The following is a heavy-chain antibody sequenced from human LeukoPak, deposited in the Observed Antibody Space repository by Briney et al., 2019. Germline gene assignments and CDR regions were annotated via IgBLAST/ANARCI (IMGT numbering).Heavy chain of an antibody. CDR2: IKLDGSEK. CDR1: GFTFSSYW. CDR3: ARDSSGTHLTDY. J-gene: IGHJ4*02. V-gene: IGHV3-7*01. Sequence: PGGSLRLSCAASGFTFSSYWMSWVRQAPGKGLEWVATIKLDGSEKYYVDSVKGRFTISRDNVRNSLFLQMNSLRAEDTAVYYCARDSSGTHLTDYWGQGTLVTVSS. D-gene: IGHD6-19*01.